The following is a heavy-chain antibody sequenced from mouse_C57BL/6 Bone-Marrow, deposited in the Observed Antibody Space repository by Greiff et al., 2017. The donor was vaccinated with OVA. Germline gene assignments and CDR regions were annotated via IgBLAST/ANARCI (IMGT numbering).Heavy chain of an antibody. Sequence: QVHVKQPGAELVRPGSSVKLSCKASGYTFTSYWMHWVKQRPIQGLEWIGNIDPSDSENHYNQKFKDKATLTVDKSSSTAYMQLSSLPSEDSAVYYCARDGYPAWFAYWGQGTLVTVSA. D-gene: IGHD2-3*01. J-gene: IGHJ3*01. CDR2: IDPSDSEN. V-gene: IGHV1-52*01. CDR1: GYTFTSYW. CDR3: ARDGYPAWFAY.